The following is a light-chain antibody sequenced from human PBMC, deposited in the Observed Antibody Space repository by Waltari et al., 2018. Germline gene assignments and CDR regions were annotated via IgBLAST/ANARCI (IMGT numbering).Light chain of an antibody. J-gene: IGLJ3*02. CDR3: CSYAGSYTWV. CDR1: SHDGGGYNY. V-gene: IGLV2-11*01. Sequence: QSALTQPRSVSGSPGQQVHISCPGTSHDGGGYNYVLWYPQHPGKAPKPRIYDVSKRPSGVPDRFSGSKSGNTASLTISGLQAEDEADYYCCSYAGSYTWVFGGGTKLTVL. CDR2: DVS.